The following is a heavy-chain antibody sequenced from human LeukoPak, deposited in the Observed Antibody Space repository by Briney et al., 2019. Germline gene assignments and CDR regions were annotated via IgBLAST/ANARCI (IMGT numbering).Heavy chain of an antibody. D-gene: IGHD1-26*01. CDR2: ISGSGGST. V-gene: IGHV3-23*01. J-gene: IGHJ4*02. Sequence: PGGSLRLSCAASGFTFSSYAMSWVRQAPGKGLEWVSAISGSGGSTYYADSVKGRFTISRDNSKNTLYLQMNSLRAEDTAVYYCAKLAKIRLVGTLGAGGFDYWGQGTLVTVSS. CDR1: GFTFSSYA. CDR3: AKLAKIRLVGTLGAGGFDY.